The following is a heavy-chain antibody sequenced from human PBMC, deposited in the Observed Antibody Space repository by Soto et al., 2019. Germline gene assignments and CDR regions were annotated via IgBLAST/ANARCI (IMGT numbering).Heavy chain of an antibody. CDR3: ARDGRWTVTASI. J-gene: IGHJ4*02. CDR2: IKPDGSDK. Sequence: EEQVVESGGGLVQPGGSLRLSCAASGFTFSSYWMTWARQAPGKGLEWVANIKPDGSDKNYVDSVKGRFTISRDNAKNSLYLQMSSLRAEDTAVYFCARDGRWTVTASIWGQGTLVTVSS. D-gene: IGHD3-3*01. CDR1: GFTFSSYW. V-gene: IGHV3-7*01.